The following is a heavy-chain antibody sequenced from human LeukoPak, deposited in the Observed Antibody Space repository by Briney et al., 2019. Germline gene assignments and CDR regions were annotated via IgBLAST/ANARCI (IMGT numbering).Heavy chain of an antibody. J-gene: IGHJ4*02. CDR1: GGSFSGYY. Sequence: SETLSLTRAVYGGSFSGYYWSWIRQPPGKGLGWIGEINHSGSTNYNPSLKSRVTISVDTSKNQFSLKLSSVTAADTAVYYCARSPSYCGGDCYADYWGQGTLVTVSS. D-gene: IGHD2-21*02. CDR2: INHSGST. V-gene: IGHV4-34*01. CDR3: ARSPSYCGGDCYADY.